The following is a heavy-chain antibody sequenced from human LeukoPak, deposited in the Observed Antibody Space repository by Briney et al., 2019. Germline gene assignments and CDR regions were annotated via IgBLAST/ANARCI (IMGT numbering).Heavy chain of an antibody. CDR2: IRYDGSNK. J-gene: IGHJ6*03. D-gene: IGHD1-7*01. Sequence: PGGSLRLSCAASGFTFSSYGMHWVRQAPGKGLEWVAFIRYDGSNKYYADSVKGRFTISRDNSKNTLYLQMNSLRAEDTAVYYCAKGDWNYVNYYYYMDVWGKGTTVTVSS. CDR1: GFTFSSYG. V-gene: IGHV3-30*02. CDR3: AKGDWNYVNYYYYMDV.